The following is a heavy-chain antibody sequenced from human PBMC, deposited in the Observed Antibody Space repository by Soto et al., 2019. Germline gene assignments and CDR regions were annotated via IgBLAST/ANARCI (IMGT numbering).Heavy chain of an antibody. CDR1: GFTFSSYA. J-gene: IGHJ4*02. Sequence: GGSLRLSCAASGFTFSSYAMSWVRQAPGKGLVWVSRINGDGGDTGYADSVKGRFIISRDNVKSTLYLQMNSVRAEDTAVYYCARDPTTGLDYWGQGTLVTVSS. V-gene: IGHV3-74*01. CDR2: INGDGGDT. CDR3: ARDPTTGLDY. D-gene: IGHD1-1*01.